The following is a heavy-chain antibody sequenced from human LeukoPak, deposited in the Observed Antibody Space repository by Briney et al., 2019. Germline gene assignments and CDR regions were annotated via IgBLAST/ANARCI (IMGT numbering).Heavy chain of an antibody. V-gene: IGHV4-61*02. J-gene: IGHJ4*02. D-gene: IGHD2-21*02. CDR3: ARGAAAAILFDY. Sequence: SETLSLSCTVSGGSISSGSHYWSWIRQPAGKGLEWIGRIYTSGSTNYNPSLRIRVTISVDTSKNQFSLKLNSMTAADTAFYYCARGAAAAILFDYWGQGTLVTVSS. CDR2: IYTSGST. CDR1: GGSISSGSHY.